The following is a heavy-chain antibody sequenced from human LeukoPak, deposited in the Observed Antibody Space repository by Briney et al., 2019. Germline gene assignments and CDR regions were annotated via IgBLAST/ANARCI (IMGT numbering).Heavy chain of an antibody. CDR3: AKWKYSNSGIDDY. CDR1: GFTFSSYG. J-gene: IGHJ4*02. V-gene: IGHV3-33*06. D-gene: IGHD6-6*01. Sequence: KTGGSLRLSCAASGFTFSSYGMHWVRQAPGKGLEWVAVIWYDGSNKYYADSVKGRFTISRDNSKNTLYLQMNSLRAEDTAVYYCAKWKYSNSGIDDYWGQGTLVTVSS. CDR2: IWYDGSNK.